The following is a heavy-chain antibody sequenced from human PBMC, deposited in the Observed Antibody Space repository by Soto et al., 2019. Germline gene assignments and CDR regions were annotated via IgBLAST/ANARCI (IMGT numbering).Heavy chain of an antibody. CDR2: MNPNSGNT. CDR1: GYTFTSYD. CDR3: ARSQGGSSSLDIYYYFYYGMDV. V-gene: IGHV1-8*01. J-gene: IGHJ6*02. D-gene: IGHD2-15*01. Sequence: GASVKVSCKASGYTFTSYDINWVRQATGQGLEWMGWMNPNSGNTGYAQKFQGRVTMTRNTSTSTGYMELSSLRSEDTAVYYCARSQGGSSSLDIYYYFYYGMDVWGQGTTVTVSS.